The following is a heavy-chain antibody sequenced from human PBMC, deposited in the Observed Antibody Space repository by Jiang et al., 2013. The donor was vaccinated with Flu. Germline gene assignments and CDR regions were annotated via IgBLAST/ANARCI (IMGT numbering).Heavy chain of an antibody. CDR1: GGSIASSSYF. J-gene: IGHJ4*02. CDR3: ARHGGYYAPRYYFDY. CDR2: MYYSGNT. V-gene: IGHV4-39*01. Sequence: GSGLVKPSETLSLTCTVSGGSIASSSYFWGWIRQPPGKGLEWIGSMYYSGNTYYTPSLRSRLTMSVDTSKNQFSLKLSSVTAADTAVYYCARHGGYYAPRYYFDYWGQGTLVTVSS. D-gene: IGHD3-10*01.